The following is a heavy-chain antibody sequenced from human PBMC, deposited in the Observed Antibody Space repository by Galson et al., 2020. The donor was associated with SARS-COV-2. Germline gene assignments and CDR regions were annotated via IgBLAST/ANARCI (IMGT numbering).Heavy chain of an antibody. V-gene: IGHV4-38-2*02. D-gene: IGHD5-18*01. CDR3: ARPGTGAMVLSYFDY. Sequence: SQTLSLTCTVSGYSISNGYYYAWIRQPPGKGLEWIGGIFHSGSTYYNPSLKSRVTISVDTSKNNFSLNLRSVTAADTAVYYCARPGTGAMVLSYFDYWGQGTLVTVSS. CDR2: IFHSGST. CDR1: GYSISNGYY. J-gene: IGHJ4*02.